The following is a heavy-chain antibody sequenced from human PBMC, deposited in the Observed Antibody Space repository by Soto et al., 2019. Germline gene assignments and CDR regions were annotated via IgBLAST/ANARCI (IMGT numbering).Heavy chain of an antibody. V-gene: IGHV3-23*01. CDR2: PSGSGGST. J-gene: IGHJ4*02. D-gene: IGHD4-4*01. Sequence: EVQLLESGGGLVQPGGSLRLSCAASGFTFSSYAMSWVRQAPGKGLDWVSTPSGSGGSTFYADSVKGRFTISRDNSKNTLYLQMNSLRAADTAVYYCAKDFLYSNSLPFYFDYWGQGTLVTVSS. CDR1: GFTFSSYA. CDR3: AKDFLYSNSLPFYFDY.